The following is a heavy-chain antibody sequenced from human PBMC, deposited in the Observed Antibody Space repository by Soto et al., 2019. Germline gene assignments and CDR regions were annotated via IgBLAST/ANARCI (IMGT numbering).Heavy chain of an antibody. V-gene: IGHV3-30-3*01. CDR1: GFTFSSYA. CDR2: ISYDGSNK. J-gene: IGHJ4*02. CDR3: ARDEMADY. Sequence: QVQLVESGGGMVQPGRSLRLSCAASGFTFSSYAMHWVRQAPGKGLEWVAVISYDGSNKYYADSVKGRFTISRDNSKNTLYLQMNSLRAEDTAVYYCARDEMADYWGLGTLVTVSS.